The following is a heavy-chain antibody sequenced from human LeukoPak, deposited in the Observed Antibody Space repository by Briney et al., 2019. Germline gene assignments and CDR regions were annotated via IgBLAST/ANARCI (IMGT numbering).Heavy chain of an antibody. CDR3: ASYSSSWSHWYFDL. Sequence: PSETLSLTCTVSGGSISRYYWGWIRQPPGKGLEWIGSIYYSGSTYYNPSLKSRVTISVDTSKNQFSLKLSSVTAADTAVYYCASYSSSWSHWYFDLWGRGTLVTVSS. CDR1: GGSISRYY. D-gene: IGHD6-13*01. J-gene: IGHJ2*01. V-gene: IGHV4-39*07. CDR2: IYYSGST.